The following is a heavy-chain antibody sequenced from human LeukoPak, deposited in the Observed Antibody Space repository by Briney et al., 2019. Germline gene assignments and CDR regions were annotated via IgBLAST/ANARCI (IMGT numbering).Heavy chain of an antibody. J-gene: IGHJ4*02. CDR2: IYNSEST. D-gene: IGHD2-21*02. CDR3: AREAYGGAYCYSGFDY. V-gene: IGHV4-59*01. Sequence: SETLSLTCTVSGGSISSYYWSWIRQPPGHGLEWMGNIYNSESTSYNPSLKSRITISVDTSKNQFSLRLSYVNAADTAVYYCAREAYGGAYCYSGFDYWGRGTLVTVSS. CDR1: GGSISSYY.